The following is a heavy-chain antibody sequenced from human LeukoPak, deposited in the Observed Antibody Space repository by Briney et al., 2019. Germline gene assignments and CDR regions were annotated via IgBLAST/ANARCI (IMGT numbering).Heavy chain of an antibody. D-gene: IGHD1-1*01. CDR1: GFTVSSNY. CDR3: AKVSRLRDTTGPFDY. CDR2: IYSGGST. J-gene: IGHJ4*02. Sequence: GGSLRLSCAASGFTVSSNYMSWVRQAPGKGLEWVSIIYSGGSTYYADSVKGRFTISRDNSKNTLYLQMNSLRAEDTAVYYCAKVSRLRDTTGPFDYWGQGTLVTVSS. V-gene: IGHV3-53*01.